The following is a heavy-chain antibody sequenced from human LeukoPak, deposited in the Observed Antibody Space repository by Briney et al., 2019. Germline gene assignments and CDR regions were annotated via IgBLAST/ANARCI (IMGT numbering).Heavy chain of an antibody. CDR3: AKGTQWELQN. V-gene: IGHV3-74*01. CDR2: INTDGSDT. Sequence: GRSLRLSCAASGFIFSSYWLYWVRQAPGQGLVWVSRINTDGSDTSHADSVKGRFTISRDNAKNTVYLQMNSLRAEDAAVYYCAKGTQWELQNWGQGTLVTVSS. CDR1: GFIFSSYW. D-gene: IGHD1-26*01. J-gene: IGHJ4*01.